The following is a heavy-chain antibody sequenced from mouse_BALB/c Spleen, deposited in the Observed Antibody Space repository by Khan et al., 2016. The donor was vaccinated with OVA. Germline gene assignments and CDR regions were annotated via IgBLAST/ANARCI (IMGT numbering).Heavy chain of an antibody. J-gene: IGHJ3*01. CDR2: INPSNGGT. CDR3: TRGGYGGFAY. CDR1: GYAFTSYY. V-gene: IGHV1S81*02. D-gene: IGHD1-2*01. Sequence: QVQLKQSGAELVKPGASVKLSCKATGYAFTSYYIYWMKQRPGQGLEWIGEINPSNGGTNFNEKFKSKATQTVDKSSSTAYMQLSSLTSEDSAAYYCTRGGYGGFAYWGQGTLVTVSA.